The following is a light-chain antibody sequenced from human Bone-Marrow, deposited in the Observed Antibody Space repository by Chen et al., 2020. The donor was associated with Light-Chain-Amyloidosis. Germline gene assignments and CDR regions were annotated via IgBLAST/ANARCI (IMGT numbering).Light chain of an antibody. CDR1: NIGSTS. J-gene: IGLJ3*02. Sequence: SSALTQPSSVSVAPGQPPTIACGGNNIGSTSVHWYQQTPGQAPLLVVYDDSDRPSGIPARLSGSNSGNTATLTISRVEAGDEADYYCQVWDRSSDRPVFGGGTKLTVL. V-gene: IGLV3-21*02. CDR2: DDS. CDR3: QVWDRSSDRPV.